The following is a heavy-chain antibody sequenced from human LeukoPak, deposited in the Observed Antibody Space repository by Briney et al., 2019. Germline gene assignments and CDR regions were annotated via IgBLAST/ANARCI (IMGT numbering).Heavy chain of an antibody. CDR3: ARDGMRSIAARPVSLWAN. CDR1: GYTFTGYY. Sequence: ASVKVSCKASGYTFTGYYMHWVRQAPGQGLEWMGWINPNSGGTNYAQKFQGRVTMTRDTSISTAYMELSRLRSDDTAVYYCARDGMRSIAARPVSLWANWGQGTLVTVSS. J-gene: IGHJ4*02. CDR2: INPNSGGT. D-gene: IGHD6-6*01. V-gene: IGHV1-2*02.